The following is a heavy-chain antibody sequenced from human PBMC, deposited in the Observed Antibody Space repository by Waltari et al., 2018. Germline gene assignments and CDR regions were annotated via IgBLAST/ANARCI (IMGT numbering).Heavy chain of an antibody. V-gene: IGHV3-53*01. D-gene: IGHD5-12*01. Sequence: EAQLVESGGGLIEPGGSLRLSCAASGFHVKYNYMTWVRQAPGKGLEWVSVIYAGGNTYYADSVKGRFTVSRDTSKNTLYLQMNSLRVDDTAIYYCARAGLGSPLEWQRVFDLWGLGTLVTVSS. CDR1: GFHVKYNY. CDR2: IYAGGNT. CDR3: ARAGLGSPLEWQRVFDL. J-gene: IGHJ5*02.